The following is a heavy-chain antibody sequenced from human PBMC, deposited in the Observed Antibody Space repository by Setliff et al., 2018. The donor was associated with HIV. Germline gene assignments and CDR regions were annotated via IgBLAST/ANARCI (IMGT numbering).Heavy chain of an antibody. J-gene: IGHJ6*02. V-gene: IGHV4-59*01. CDR1: GGSFSGYY. CDR2: SYYSGST. Sequence: PSETLSLTCAVSGGSFSGYYWTWIRQPPGKGLEWIGHSYYSGSTNYNPSLKSRVTISVDTSKNQFSLKLSSVTAADTAVYYCARGNGYSSRGGMDVWGQGTTVTVSS. CDR3: ARGNGYSSRGGMDV. D-gene: IGHD6-13*01.